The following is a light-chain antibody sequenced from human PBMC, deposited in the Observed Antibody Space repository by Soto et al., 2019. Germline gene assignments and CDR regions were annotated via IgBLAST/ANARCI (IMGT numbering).Light chain of an antibody. CDR2: EVS. J-gene: IGLJ3*02. CDR3: CSYAGSSTWV. CDR1: NSDVGSYHL. V-gene: IGLV2-23*02. Sequence: QPVLTQPASVSGSPGQSITISCTGTNSDVGSYHLVSWYQHHPGKAPKLMICEVSKRPSGVSNRFSGSKSGNTASLTISGLQAEDEADYYCCSYAGSSTWVFGGGTKVTVL.